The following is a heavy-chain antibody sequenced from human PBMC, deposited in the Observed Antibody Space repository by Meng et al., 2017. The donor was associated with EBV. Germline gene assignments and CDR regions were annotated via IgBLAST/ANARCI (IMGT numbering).Heavy chain of an antibody. V-gene: IGHV1-69*06. D-gene: IGHD1-26*01. CDR3: ARDRWEPKGKGWFDP. Sequence: QGELVQSGGEVKKPGSSVKVSCKASGGTFSSYAISWVRQAPGQGLEWMGGIIPIFGTANYAQKFQGRVTITADKSTSTAYMELSSLRSEDTAVYYCARDRWEPKGKGWFDPWGQGTLVTVSS. CDR1: GGTFSSYA. J-gene: IGHJ5*02. CDR2: IIPIFGTA.